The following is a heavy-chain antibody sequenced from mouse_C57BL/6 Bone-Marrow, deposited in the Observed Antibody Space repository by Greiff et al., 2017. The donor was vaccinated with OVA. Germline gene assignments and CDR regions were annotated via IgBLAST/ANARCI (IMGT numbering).Heavy chain of an antibody. CDR3: ARDWALFAY. J-gene: IGHJ3*01. CDR1: GFTFSSYA. CDR2: ISDGGSYT. V-gene: IGHV5-4*01. Sequence: EVKLMESGGGLVKPGGSLKLSCAASGFTFSSYAMSWVRQTPEKRLEWVATISDGGSYTYYPDNVKGRFTISRDNAKNNLYLQMSHLKSEDTAMYCCARDWALFAYWGQGTLVTVSA.